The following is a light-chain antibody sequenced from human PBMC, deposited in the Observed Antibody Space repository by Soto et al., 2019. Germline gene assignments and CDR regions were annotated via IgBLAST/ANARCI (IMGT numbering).Light chain of an antibody. J-gene: IGKJ3*01. Sequence: EIVLMQSPGTLSLSPGEGATLSCRASQSVNNNYLAWYQQRPGQAPTVLIFDTSRRATGVPDRFSGSGSGKGFTLRISRVEPDDFAVYYCQQYGSSQFTFGPGTKVNIK. CDR3: QQYGSSQFT. V-gene: IGKV3-20*01. CDR2: DTS. CDR1: QSVNNNY.